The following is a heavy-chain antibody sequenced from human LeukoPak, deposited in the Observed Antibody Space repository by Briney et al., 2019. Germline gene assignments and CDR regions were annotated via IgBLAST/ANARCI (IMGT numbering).Heavy chain of an antibody. CDR1: GFTFSSYA. CDR3: AIPYGAMGGPSDY. CDR2: ISGSGGST. D-gene: IGHD2-15*01. J-gene: IGHJ4*02. Sequence: GGSLRLSCAASGFTFSSYAMSWVPHAPGKGLECGSAISGSGGSTYYADSAKGRFTISRDNSKNTLYLQMNSLRSEDTAVYYCAIPYGAMGGPSDYWGQGTLVTVSS. V-gene: IGHV3-23*01.